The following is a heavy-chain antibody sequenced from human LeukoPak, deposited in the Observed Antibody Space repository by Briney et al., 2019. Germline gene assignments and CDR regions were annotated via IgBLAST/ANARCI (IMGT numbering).Heavy chain of an antibody. Sequence: GGSLRLSCAASGFTFSSNAMSWVRQAPGKGLEWVSAIGGSDGSTYYADSVKGRFTISRDNSKNTLYLQMNSLRAEDTAVYYCAQDRGVTAVYYMDVWGKGTTVTVSS. D-gene: IGHD2-21*02. J-gene: IGHJ6*03. CDR1: GFTFSSNA. CDR3: AQDRGVTAVYYMDV. V-gene: IGHV3-23*01. CDR2: IGGSDGST.